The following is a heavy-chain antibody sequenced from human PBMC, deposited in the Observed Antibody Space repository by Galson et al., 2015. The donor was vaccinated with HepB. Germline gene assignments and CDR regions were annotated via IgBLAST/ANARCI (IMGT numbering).Heavy chain of an antibody. V-gene: IGHV3-30*02. CDR3: ARECGGGSCFDF. CDR1: GFSFSSYS. CDR2: IQYDGSNK. Sequence: SLRLSCAASGFSFSSYSIHWVRQAPGKGLEWVAFIQYDGSNKYYGDSVKGRFTISRDNSKNTLDVQMNSLRPEDTAVYYCARECGGGSCFDFWGQGTLVSVSS. D-gene: IGHD2-15*01. J-gene: IGHJ4*02.